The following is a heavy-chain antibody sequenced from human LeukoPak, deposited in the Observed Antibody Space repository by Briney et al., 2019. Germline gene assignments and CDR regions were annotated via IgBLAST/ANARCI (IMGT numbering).Heavy chain of an antibody. J-gene: IGHJ5*02. CDR2: IKQDEREK. D-gene: IGHD3-10*01. Sequence: GGSLRLSCAASGFTFSSFSMAWVRQAPGKGLEWVANIKQDEREKFSVDSVKGRFTISRDNAKNSLYLQMNSLRAEDTAVYYCARDSRQYYYGSGIGWFGPWGQGTLVTVSS. V-gene: IGHV3-7*01. CDR1: GFTFSSFS. CDR3: ARDSRQYYYGSGIGWFGP.